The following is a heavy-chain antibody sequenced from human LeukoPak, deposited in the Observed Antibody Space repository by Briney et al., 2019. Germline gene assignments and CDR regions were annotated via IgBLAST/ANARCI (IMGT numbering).Heavy chain of an antibody. V-gene: IGHV4-59*01. CDR3: ARDDIVVVGSNYYYYGMDV. D-gene: IGHD2-15*01. CDR1: GGSISSYY. Sequence: PSETLSLTCTVSGGSISSYYWSWVRQPPGKGLEWIGYIYYSGSTNYNPSLKSRVTISVDTSKNQFSLKLSSVTAADTAVYYCARDDIVVVGSNYYYYGMDVWGQGTTVTVSS. J-gene: IGHJ6*02. CDR2: IYYSGST.